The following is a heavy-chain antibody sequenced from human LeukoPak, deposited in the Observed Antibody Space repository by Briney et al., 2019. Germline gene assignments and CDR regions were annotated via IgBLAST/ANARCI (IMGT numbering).Heavy chain of an antibody. D-gene: IGHD6-13*01. J-gene: IGHJ4*02. CDR3: AKRGHYSINWYHYFDY. CDR1: GFTFTTYG. V-gene: IGHV3-30*18. Sequence: GGSLRLSCAASGFTFTTYGLHWVRQAPGKGLEWVAAIASNGGSKYYADSVKGRFTISRDNSKNTLFLQMNSLRPDDTAVYYCAKRGHYSINWYHYFDYWGQGTLVTVSS. CDR2: IASNGGSK.